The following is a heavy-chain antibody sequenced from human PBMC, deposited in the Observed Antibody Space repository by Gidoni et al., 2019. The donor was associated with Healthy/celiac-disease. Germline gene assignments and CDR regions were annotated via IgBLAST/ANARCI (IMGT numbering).Heavy chain of an antibody. D-gene: IGHD2-2*02. Sequence: VQLVQSGAAVMRPGPSVEVSSKATGGTFSCYALSWVRQAHAQGLEWMGGIIPIFSTANYAQKFQDRVTITADETTSTAYMELSSLRSEDTAVYYCARPIVVVPAAIGFYGMDVWGQGTTVTVSS. CDR2: IIPIFSTA. V-gene: IGHV1-69*01. J-gene: IGHJ6*02. CDR1: GGTFSCYA. CDR3: ARPIVVVPAAIGFYGMDV.